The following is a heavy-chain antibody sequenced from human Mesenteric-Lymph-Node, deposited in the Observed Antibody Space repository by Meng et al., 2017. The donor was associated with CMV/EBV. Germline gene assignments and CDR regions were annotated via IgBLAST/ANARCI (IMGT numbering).Heavy chain of an antibody. J-gene: IGHJ4*02. CDR2: INHSGST. Sequence: QVQLQQWGAGLLKPSETLPLPCAVYGGSFSGYYWSWIRQPPGKGLEWIGEINHSGSTNYNPSLKSRVTISVDTSKNQFSLKLSSVTAADTAVYYCARHQRWLKSEGGFNYWGQGTLVTVSS. D-gene: IGHD4-23*01. CDR1: GGSFSGYY. CDR3: ARHQRWLKSEGGFNY. V-gene: IGHV4-34*01.